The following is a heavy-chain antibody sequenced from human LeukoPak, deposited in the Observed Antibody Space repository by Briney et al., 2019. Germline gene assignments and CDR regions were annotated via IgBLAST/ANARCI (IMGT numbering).Heavy chain of an antibody. CDR2: ISWNSGSI. J-gene: IGHJ3*02. Sequence: GGSLRLSCAASGFSFSDHYMSWIRQAPGKGLEWVSGISWNSGSIGYADSVKGRFTISRDNAKNSLYLQMNSLRAEDTALYYCAKDMWGATIFRAFDIWGQGTMVTVSS. CDR3: AKDMWGATIFRAFDI. V-gene: IGHV3-9*01. D-gene: IGHD1-26*01. CDR1: GFSFSDHY.